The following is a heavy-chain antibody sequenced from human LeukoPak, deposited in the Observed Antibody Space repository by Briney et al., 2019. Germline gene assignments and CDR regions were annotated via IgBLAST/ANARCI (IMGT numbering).Heavy chain of an antibody. J-gene: IGHJ4*02. Sequence: SCKVSGYTLTELSMHWVRQAPGKGLEWVAVIWYDGSNKYYADSVKGRFTISRDNSKNTLYLQMNSLRAEDTAVYYCARDWAGKGGSYLFDYWGQGTLVTVSS. CDR1: GYTLTELS. CDR2: IWYDGSNK. V-gene: IGHV3-33*01. D-gene: IGHD1-26*01. CDR3: ARDWAGKGGSYLFDY.